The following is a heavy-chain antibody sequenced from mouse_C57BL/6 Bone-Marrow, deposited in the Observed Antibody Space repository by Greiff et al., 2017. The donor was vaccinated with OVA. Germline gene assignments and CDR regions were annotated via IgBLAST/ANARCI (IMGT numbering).Heavy chain of an antibody. J-gene: IGHJ3*01. V-gene: IGHV5-6*01. CDR2: ISSGGSYT. CDR1: GFTFSSYG. CDR3: ARHGGSRRFAY. Sequence: EVKVVESGGDLVKPGGSLKLSCAASGFTFSSYGMSWVRQTPDKRLEWVATISSGGSYTYYPDSVKGRFTISRDNAKNTLYLQMSSLKSEDTDMYYSARHGGSRRFAYWGQGTLVTVSA.